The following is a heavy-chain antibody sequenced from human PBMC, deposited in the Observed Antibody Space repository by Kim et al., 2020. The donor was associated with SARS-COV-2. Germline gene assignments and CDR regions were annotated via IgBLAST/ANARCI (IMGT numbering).Heavy chain of an antibody. J-gene: IGHJ4*02. V-gene: IGHV3-23*01. D-gene: IGHD6-19*01. CDR3: AKGTVAGTGAWDY. Sequence: YANHGKGRFTISRDNAKTTQYLQMNSRRAEDTAVYYCAKGTVAGTGAWDYWGQGTLVTVSS.